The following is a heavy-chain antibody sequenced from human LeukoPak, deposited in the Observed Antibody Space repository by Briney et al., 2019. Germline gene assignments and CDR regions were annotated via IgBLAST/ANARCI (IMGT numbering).Heavy chain of an antibody. CDR3: AKQEMATGHYYYYYMDV. D-gene: IGHD5-24*01. J-gene: IGHJ6*03. CDR2: ISGDGGST. V-gene: IGHV3-43*02. Sequence: GGSLRLSCAASGFTFDDYAMHWVRQAPGKGLGWVSLISGDGGSTYYADSVKGRFTISRDNSKNSLYLQMNSLRTEDTALYYCAKQEMATGHYYYYYMDVWGKGTTVTVSS. CDR1: GFTFDDYA.